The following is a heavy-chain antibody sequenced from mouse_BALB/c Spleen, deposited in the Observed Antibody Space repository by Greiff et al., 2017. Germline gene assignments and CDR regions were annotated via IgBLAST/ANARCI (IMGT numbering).Heavy chain of an antibody. D-gene: IGHD2-4*01. CDR2: IDPANGNT. CDR3: ARDDYDPYAMDY. J-gene: IGHJ4*01. V-gene: IGHV14-3*02. Sequence: VQLQQSGAELVKPRASVKLSCTASGFNIKDTYMHWVKQRPEQGLEWIGRIDPANGNTKYDPKFQGKATITADTSSNTAYLQLSSLTSEDTAVYYCARDDYDPYAMDYWGQGTSVTVSS. CDR1: GFNIKDTY.